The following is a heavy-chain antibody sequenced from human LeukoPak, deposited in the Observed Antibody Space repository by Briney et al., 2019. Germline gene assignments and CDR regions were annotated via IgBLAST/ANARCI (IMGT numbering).Heavy chain of an antibody. D-gene: IGHD2-2*01. CDR2: IYPGDSDT. CDR3: ARHPYYCSSTSCFPPFDI. J-gene: IGHJ3*02. V-gene: IGHV5-51*01. CDR1: GYSFTSYW. Sequence: GGSLKISCKGSGYSFTSYWIGWVRQMPGKGLEWMGIIYPGDSDTRYSPSFQGQVTISADKSISTAYLQWSSLKASDTAMYYCARHPYYCSSTSCFPPFDIWGQGTMVTVSS.